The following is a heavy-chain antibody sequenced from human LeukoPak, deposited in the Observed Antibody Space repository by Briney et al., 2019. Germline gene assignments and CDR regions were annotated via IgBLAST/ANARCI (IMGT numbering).Heavy chain of an antibody. Sequence: SETPSLTCTVSGYSISSGYYWGWIRQPPGKGLEWIGSIYHSGSTYYNPSLKSRVTISVDTSKNQFSLKLSSVTAADTAVYYCARKGAGDTIFGVVLGLRGYYYYYMDVWGKGTTVTVSS. D-gene: IGHD3-3*01. CDR2: IYHSGST. CDR1: GYSISSGYY. CDR3: ARKGAGDTIFGVVLGLRGYYYYYMDV. J-gene: IGHJ6*03. V-gene: IGHV4-38-2*02.